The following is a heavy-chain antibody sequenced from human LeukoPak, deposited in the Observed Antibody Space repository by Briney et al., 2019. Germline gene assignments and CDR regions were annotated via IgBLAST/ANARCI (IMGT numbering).Heavy chain of an antibody. CDR3: ARGLGSSWLYL. V-gene: IGHV3-48*01. CDR1: GFTFSGYA. CDR2: IHETSIPI. D-gene: IGHD6-13*01. J-gene: IGHJ5*02. Sequence: PGWSVRLSCAGAGFTFSGYAMTGVRQAQWKGLEWISYIHETSIPILYASSVKGRFTVSRDNAKKSLYLQMNNLRAEDTAVYYCARGLGSSWLYLWGQGTLVTVSS.